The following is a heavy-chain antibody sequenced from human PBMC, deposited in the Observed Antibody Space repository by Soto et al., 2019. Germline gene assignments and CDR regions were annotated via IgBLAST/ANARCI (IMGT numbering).Heavy chain of an antibody. D-gene: IGHD2-21*02. J-gene: IGHJ4*02. CDR1: GFIFTTSD. CDR2: ITITGDTT. Sequence: EVQLVESEGGLVQPGGSLRLSCEASGFIFTTSDMSWVRQAPGKGLEWISSITITGDTTHYADSVKGRFTISRDNSRNTVYLQMNSLGVDDPAVYYCAKGGGGDHGYWGQGTLVAVSS. V-gene: IGHV3-23*04. CDR3: AKGGGGDHGY.